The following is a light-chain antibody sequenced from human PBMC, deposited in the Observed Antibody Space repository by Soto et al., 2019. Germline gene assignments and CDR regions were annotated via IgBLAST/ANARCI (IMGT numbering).Light chain of an antibody. CDR1: QTVSSSY. J-gene: IGKJ1*01. CDR3: QQYGGSRT. Sequence: EIVLTQSPGTLSLSPGERATLSCRASQTVSSSYLAWYQQKPGQAPRLLIYGASSRASSISDRFSGSGSGTDFTLTISRLEPEDFAVYYCQQYGGSRTFGQGTKVEI. CDR2: GAS. V-gene: IGKV3-20*01.